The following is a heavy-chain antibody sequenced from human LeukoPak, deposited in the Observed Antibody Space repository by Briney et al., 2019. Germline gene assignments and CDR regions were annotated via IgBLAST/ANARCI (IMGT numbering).Heavy chain of an antibody. Sequence: SETLSLTCTVSGASIATYYWSWIRQPPGKGLEWIGYKHSSGNTNYNPSLKSRVTISIDTSKNQFSLKLGSVTAADTAVYYCARFTWGGQDYWGQGTLVTVSS. J-gene: IGHJ4*02. CDR1: GASIATYY. CDR3: ARFTWGGQDY. V-gene: IGHV4-4*09. CDR2: KHSSGNT. D-gene: IGHD3-16*01.